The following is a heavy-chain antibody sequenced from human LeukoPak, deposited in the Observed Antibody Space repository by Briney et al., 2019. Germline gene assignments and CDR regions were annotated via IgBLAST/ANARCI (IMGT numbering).Heavy chain of an antibody. J-gene: IGHJ4*02. V-gene: IGHV3-30*18. CDR3: AKDRASNGATYYFDD. CDR1: GFTFSGYG. CDR2: ISYDGSNK. D-gene: IGHD2-8*01. Sequence: HPGRSLRLSCAASGFTFSGYGMHWVRQAPGKGLEWVAVISYDGSNKYYADSVKGRFTISRDNSKNTLYLQMSSLRAEDTAVYYCAKDRASNGATYYFDDWGQGTLVTVSS.